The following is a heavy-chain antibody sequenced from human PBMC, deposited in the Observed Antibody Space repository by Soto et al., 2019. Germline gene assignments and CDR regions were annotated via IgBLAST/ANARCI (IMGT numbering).Heavy chain of an antibody. J-gene: IGHJ4*02. D-gene: IGHD1-26*01. CDR2: MYHSGRT. Sequence: SQTLSLTCDVSGYSMKTGYYWGWIRQPPGKGLEWIGSMYHSGRTYNNPSLKSRVTISIDTSKNQLSLRLSSVTAADTALYYRVRDGGATLDYWGQGTRVTVSS. CDR3: VRDGGATLDY. CDR1: GYSMKTGYY. V-gene: IGHV4-38-2*02.